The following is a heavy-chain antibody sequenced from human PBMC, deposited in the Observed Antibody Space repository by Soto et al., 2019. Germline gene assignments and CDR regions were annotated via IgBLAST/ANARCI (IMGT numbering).Heavy chain of an antibody. CDR3: AKEKVGATYS. J-gene: IGHJ4*02. Sequence: QVQLVESGGGVVQPGRSLRLSCAASGFTFSSYGMHWVRQAPGKGLEWVAVISYDGSNKYYADSVKGRFTISRDNSKNTLYLQMNSLRAEDTAVYYCAKEKVGATYSWGQGTLVTVSS. V-gene: IGHV3-30*18. D-gene: IGHD1-26*01. CDR1: GFTFSSYG. CDR2: ISYDGSNK.